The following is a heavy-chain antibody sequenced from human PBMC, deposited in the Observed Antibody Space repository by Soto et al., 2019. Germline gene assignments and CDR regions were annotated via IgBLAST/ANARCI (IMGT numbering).Heavy chain of an antibody. Sequence: PSETLSLTCTVSGGSISSGDYYWSWIRQPPGKGLEWIGYIYYSGSTYYNPSLKSRVTISVDTSKNQFSLKLSSVTAADTAVYYCARDGGSPQGAWFDPWGQGTLVTVSS. V-gene: IGHV4-30-4*01. CDR1: GGSISSGDYY. J-gene: IGHJ5*02. D-gene: IGHD2-15*01. CDR2: IYYSGST. CDR3: ARDGGSPQGAWFDP.